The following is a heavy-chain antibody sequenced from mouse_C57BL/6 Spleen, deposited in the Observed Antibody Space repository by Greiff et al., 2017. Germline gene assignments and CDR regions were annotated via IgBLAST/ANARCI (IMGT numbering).Heavy chain of an antibody. J-gene: IGHJ2*01. V-gene: IGHV1-80*01. CDR2: IYPGDGDT. CDR1: GYAFSSYW. Sequence: VQLQESGAELVKPGASVKISCKASGYAFSSYWMNWVKQRPGKGLEWIGRIYPGDGDTNYNGKFKGKATLTADKSSSTAYMQLSSLTSEDSAVYFCARTTEEAYYLDYWGQGTTVTVSS. D-gene: IGHD6-1*01. CDR3: ARTTEEAYYLDY.